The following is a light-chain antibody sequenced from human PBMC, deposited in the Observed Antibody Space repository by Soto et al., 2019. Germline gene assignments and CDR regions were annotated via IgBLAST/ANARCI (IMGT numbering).Light chain of an antibody. Sequence: EIVLTQSTGTRSLAPGERATLFCRASQSFSSSLGWYQQKPGQATRLLIYGASSRATGIPDRFSGSGSGTDFTLTITRLEPEDFSVYYCQQYGSAPSTFGQGTQLEI. CDR2: GAS. V-gene: IGKV3-20*01. CDR3: QQYGSAPST. CDR1: QSFSSS. J-gene: IGKJ2*01.